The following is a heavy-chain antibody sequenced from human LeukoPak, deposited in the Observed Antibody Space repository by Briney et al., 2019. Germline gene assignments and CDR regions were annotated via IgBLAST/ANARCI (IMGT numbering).Heavy chain of an antibody. V-gene: IGHV3-48*04. Sequence: GGSLRLSCAASGFTFSSYSMNWVRQAPGKGLEWVSYISSSSSTIYYADSVKGRFTISRDNAKNSLYLQMNGLRAEDTAVYYCARYPGYDSSGYTDYWGQGTLVTVSS. CDR1: GFTFSSYS. J-gene: IGHJ4*02. D-gene: IGHD3-22*01. CDR3: ARYPGYDSSGYTDY. CDR2: ISSSSSTI.